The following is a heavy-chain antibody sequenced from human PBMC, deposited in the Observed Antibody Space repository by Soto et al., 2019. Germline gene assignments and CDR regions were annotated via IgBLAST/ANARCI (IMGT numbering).Heavy chain of an antibody. V-gene: IGHV3-21*01. Sequence: EVQLVESGGGLVKPGGSLRLSCAASGFTFSSYSMNWVRQAPGKGLEWVSSISSSSSYIYYADSVKGRFTIPRDNAKNSLYLQMNSLRAEDTAASYCARDQGLSSYAFDIWGQGTMVTVSS. CDR2: ISSSSSYI. CDR3: ARDQGLSSYAFDI. CDR1: GFTFSSYS. D-gene: IGHD2-15*01. J-gene: IGHJ3*02.